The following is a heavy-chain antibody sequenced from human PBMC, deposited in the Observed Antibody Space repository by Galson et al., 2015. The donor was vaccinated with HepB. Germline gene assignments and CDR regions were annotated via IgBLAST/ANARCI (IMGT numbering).Heavy chain of an antibody. CDR1: GYNFGSYG. D-gene: IGHD3-16*01. V-gene: IGHV1-18*01. Sequence: SVKVSCKASGYNFGSYGVTWVRLAPGHGLEWMAWISTNGNTKYSQKFQDRVTLTRDISTSTAYMELRTLRSDDTAIYFCGRGLGTIEPWGQGTQVTVSA. CDR2: ISTNGNT. CDR3: GRGLGTIEP. J-gene: IGHJ5*02.